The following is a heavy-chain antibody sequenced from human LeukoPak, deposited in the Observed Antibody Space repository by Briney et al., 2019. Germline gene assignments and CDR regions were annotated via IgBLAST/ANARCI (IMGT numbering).Heavy chain of an antibody. J-gene: IGHJ4*02. CDR1: GGTFSSYA. V-gene: IGHV1-69*06. D-gene: IGHD4-17*01. CDR3: ARSRSTVTMAHFDY. CDR2: IIPIFGTA. Sequence: SVKVSCKASGGTFSSYAISWVRQAPGQGLEWMGGIIPIFGTANYAQKFQGRVTITADKSTSTAYMELSSLRSDDTAVYYCARSRSTVTMAHFDYWGQGTLVTVSS.